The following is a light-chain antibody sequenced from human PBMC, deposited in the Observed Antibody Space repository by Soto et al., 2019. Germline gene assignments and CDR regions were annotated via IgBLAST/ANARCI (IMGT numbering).Light chain of an antibody. Sequence: QSALTQPASVSGSPGQSITISCTGTSSDVGGYNYVSWYQQHPGKVPKLMIYEVSNRPSGVDNRFSGSKSGNTASLTISGLQAEDEADYYCSSFTSSSTQVFGTGTKLTVL. CDR1: SSDVGGYNY. J-gene: IGLJ1*01. V-gene: IGLV2-14*01. CDR3: SSFTSSSTQV. CDR2: EVS.